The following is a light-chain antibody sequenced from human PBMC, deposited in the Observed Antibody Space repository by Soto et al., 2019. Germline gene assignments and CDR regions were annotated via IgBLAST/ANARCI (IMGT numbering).Light chain of an antibody. CDR2: DSS. CDR3: QQLNHYPYT. V-gene: IGKV1-9*01. CDR1: YDISSS. Sequence: DIQLTQSPSFLSASVEDRVTISCRASYDISSSLAWYQQEPGKPPKLLIYDSSTLQTGVPSRFTGSGSGRKFTLTISGLQFGDFATYFCQQLNHYPYTFGQGTKLDI. J-gene: IGKJ2*01.